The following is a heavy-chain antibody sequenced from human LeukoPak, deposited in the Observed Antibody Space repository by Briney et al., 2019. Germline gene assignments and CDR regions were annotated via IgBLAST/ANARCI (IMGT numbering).Heavy chain of an antibody. CDR2: ISSSSSYI. V-gene: IGHV3-21*01. J-gene: IGHJ4*02. D-gene: IGHD6-13*01. CDR3: ASGLYSSSWYFWVY. CDR1: GFTFSSYS. Sequence: GGSLRLSCAASGFTFSSYSMNWVRQAPGKGLEWVSSISSSSSYIYYADSVKGRFTISRDNSKNTLYLQMNSLRAEDTAVYYCASGLYSSSWYFWVYWGQGTLVTVSS.